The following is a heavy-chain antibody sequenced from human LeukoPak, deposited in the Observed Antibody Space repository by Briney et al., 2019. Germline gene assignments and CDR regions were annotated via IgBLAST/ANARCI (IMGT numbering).Heavy chain of an antibody. V-gene: IGHV3-23*01. J-gene: IGHJ4*02. Sequence: GGSLRLSCGGSGYXFSKYAMGWVCQAPGKGLEWVSGIGDSGITTDYADSVKGRFTISRDNSKNTLYLQMNSLRAEDTAVYYCAKDEDSDYWGQGTLVTVSS. CDR1: GYXFSKYA. CDR2: IGDSGITT. D-gene: IGHD2-15*01. CDR3: AKDEDSDY.